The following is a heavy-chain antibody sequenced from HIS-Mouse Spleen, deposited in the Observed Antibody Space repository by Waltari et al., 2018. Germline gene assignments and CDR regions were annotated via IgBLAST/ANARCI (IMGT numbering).Heavy chain of an antibody. V-gene: IGHV3-30*18. J-gene: IGHJ4*02. Sequence: QVQLVESGGGVVQPGRSLRLSCAASGFTFSSYGMHWVRQAPGKGLEWVEVISDDGSNKYYADSVKGRFTISRDNSKNTLYLQMNSLGAEDTAVYYCAKASSGWLDYWGQGTLVTVSS. CDR3: AKASSGWLDY. CDR1: GFTFSSYG. CDR2: ISDDGSNK. D-gene: IGHD6-19*01.